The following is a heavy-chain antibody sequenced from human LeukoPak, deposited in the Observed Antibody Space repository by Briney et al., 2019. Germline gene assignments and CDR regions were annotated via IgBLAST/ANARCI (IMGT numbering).Heavy chain of an antibody. CDR1: GFTFNNHW. J-gene: IGHJ4*02. D-gene: IGHD7-27*01. Sequence: GRSLRLSCAASGFTFNNHWMHWVRQAPGKGLVWISRINTDGRTTDYADSVKGRFTISRDNAKNTLYLQMNSLRAEDTAVYYCGRDVNWDQIDYWGQGSLVTVSS. CDR2: INTDGRTT. V-gene: IGHV3-74*01. CDR3: GRDVNWDQIDY.